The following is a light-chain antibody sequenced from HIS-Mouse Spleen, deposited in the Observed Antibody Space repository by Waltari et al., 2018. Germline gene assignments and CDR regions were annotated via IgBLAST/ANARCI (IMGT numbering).Light chain of an antibody. J-gene: IGLJ2*01. Sequence: QAVLTQPSSLSASPGASASLTCTLRSGINVGTYRIYLYHQKPGSPPQYLLRYKSDSDKQQGSGVPSRFSGSKDASANAGILLISGLQSEDEADYYCYSTDSSGNHRVFGGGTKLTVL. CDR2: YKSDSDK. CDR1: SGINVGTYR. V-gene: IGLV5-45*02. CDR3: YSTDSSGNHRV.